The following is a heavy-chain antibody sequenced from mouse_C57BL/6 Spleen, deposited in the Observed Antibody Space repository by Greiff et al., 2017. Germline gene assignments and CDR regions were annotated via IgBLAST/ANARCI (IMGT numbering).Heavy chain of an antibody. J-gene: IGHJ4*01. CDR2: IYPGDGDT. CDR3: ARGDGYDRYYYAMDD. D-gene: IGHD2-2*01. CDR1: GYAFSSSW. Sequence: QVQLQQSGAALVKPGASVKISCKASGYAFSSSWMNWVKQRPGKGLEWIGQIYPGDGDTNYNGKFKGKATLTADESSSTASMQLSSLTSEDSAVYFGARGDGYDRYYYAMDDWGQGTSVTVSS. V-gene: IGHV1-80*01.